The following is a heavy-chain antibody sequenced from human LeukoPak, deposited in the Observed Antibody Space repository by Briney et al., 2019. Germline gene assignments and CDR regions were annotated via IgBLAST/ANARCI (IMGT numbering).Heavy chain of an antibody. V-gene: IGHV3-23*01. J-gene: IGHJ4*02. CDR3: PKGPGEGGQYYFAS. D-gene: IGHD3-16*01. Sequence: PGGSLRLSCAASRFNFSNYAMSWVRQAPGKGLEWVSAIDSTGAYTWYADSVKGRLTISKDRSKTILYLQMNSLRAEDAAVYFCPKGPGEGGQYYFASWAREPWSPSSQ. CDR2: IDSTGAYT. CDR1: RFNFSNYA.